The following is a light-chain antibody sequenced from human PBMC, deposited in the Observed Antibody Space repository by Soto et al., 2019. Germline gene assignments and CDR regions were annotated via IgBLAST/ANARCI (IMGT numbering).Light chain of an antibody. V-gene: IGKV3-15*01. J-gene: IGKJ4*01. CDR1: QRVSSN. CDR3: QQYGSSPRA. Sequence: EIVMTQSPATLSVSPGERATLSCRASQRVSSNLAWYQQKPGQAPRLLIYGASTRATDIPARFSGSGSGTDFTLTISSLQSEDFAVYYCQQYGSSPRAFGGGTKVEI. CDR2: GAS.